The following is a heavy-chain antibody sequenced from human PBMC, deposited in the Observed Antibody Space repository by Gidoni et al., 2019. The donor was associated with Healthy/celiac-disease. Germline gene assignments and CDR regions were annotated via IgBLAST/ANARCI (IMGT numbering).Heavy chain of an antibody. D-gene: IGHD6-19*01. J-gene: IGHJ6*02. V-gene: IGHV2-26*01. CDR2: IFSNDEK. CDR3: ARISSGWYSKLYYYYGMDV. CDR1: GFSLSNARMG. Sequence: QVTLKESGPVLVKPTETLTLTCTVSGFSLSNARMGVSWIRQPPGKALEWLAHIFSNDEKSYSTSLKSRLTISKDTSKSQVVLTMTNMDPVDTATYYCARISSGWYSKLYYYYGMDVWGQGTTVTVSS.